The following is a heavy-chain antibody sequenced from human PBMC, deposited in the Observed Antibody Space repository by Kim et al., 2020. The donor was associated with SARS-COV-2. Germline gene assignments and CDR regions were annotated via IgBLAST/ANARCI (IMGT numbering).Heavy chain of an antibody. CDR3: ARGYVNVHSSWLGPTSYWFDP. V-gene: IGHV4-59*01. Sequence: SETLSLTCTVSGGSISSYYWSWIRQPPGKGLEWIGYIYYSGSTNYNPSLKSRVTISVDTSKNQFSLKLSSVTAADTAVYYCARGYVNVHSSWLGPTSYWFDPWGQGTLVTVSS. J-gene: IGHJ5*02. D-gene: IGHD6-13*01. CDR1: GGSISSYY. CDR2: IYYSGST.